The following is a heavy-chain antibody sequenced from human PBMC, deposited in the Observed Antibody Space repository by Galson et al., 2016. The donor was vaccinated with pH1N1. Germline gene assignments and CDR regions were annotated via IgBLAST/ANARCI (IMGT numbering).Heavy chain of an antibody. CDR2: TYYRSQWYN. J-gene: IGHJ4*02. CDR3: ARASLGDYVGNFEY. Sequence: CAISGDSVSRNSAAWNWIRQSPSRGLEWLGRTYYRSQWYNDYAVSVKSRITINPDTSKNQFSLQLNSVTPADTAVYYCARASLGDYVGNFEYWGQGTLVTVSS. D-gene: IGHD4-17*01. V-gene: IGHV6-1*01. CDR1: GDSVSRNSAA.